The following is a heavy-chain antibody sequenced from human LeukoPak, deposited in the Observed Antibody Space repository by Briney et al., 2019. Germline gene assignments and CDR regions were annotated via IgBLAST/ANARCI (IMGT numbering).Heavy chain of an antibody. Sequence: GGSLRLSCAASGFTFSSYAMSWVRQAPGKGLEWVTGISGSGDNTYYADSVKGRFTISRDNSKNTLYVQVNSLGTEDTAAYYCAKGGYYDSSGSFYFDYWGQGTLVTVSS. J-gene: IGHJ4*02. D-gene: IGHD3-22*01. CDR2: ISGSGDNT. CDR3: AKGGYYDSSGSFYFDY. V-gene: IGHV3-23*01. CDR1: GFTFSSYA.